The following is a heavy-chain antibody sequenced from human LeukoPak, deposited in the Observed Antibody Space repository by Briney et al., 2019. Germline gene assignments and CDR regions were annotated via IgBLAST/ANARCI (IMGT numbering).Heavy chain of an antibody. CDR1: GFTFSSYG. V-gene: IGHV3-33*06. J-gene: IGHJ4*02. CDR2: IWYDGSNK. D-gene: IGHD5-24*01. Sequence: GGSLRLSCAASGFTFSSYGMHWVRQAPGKGLEWGAVIWYDGSNKYYADSVKGRFTISRDNSKNTLYLQMNRLRAEDTAVYYCAKDLGMRWLQSNFDYWGQGTLVTVS. CDR3: AKDLGMRWLQSNFDY.